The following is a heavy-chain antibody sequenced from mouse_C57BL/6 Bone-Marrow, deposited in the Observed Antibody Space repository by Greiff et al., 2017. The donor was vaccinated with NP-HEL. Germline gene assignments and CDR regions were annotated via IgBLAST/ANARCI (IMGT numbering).Heavy chain of an antibody. Sequence: QVQLQQSGAELVRPGTSVKVSCKASGYAFTNYLIEWVKQRPGQGLEWIGVINPGSGGTNYNEKFKGKATLTADNSSSTAYMQLSSLTSEDSAVYFCAREEDYYGSSPFAYWGQGTLVTVSA. D-gene: IGHD1-1*01. CDR1: GYAFTNYL. CDR3: AREEDYYGSSPFAY. J-gene: IGHJ3*01. CDR2: INPGSGGT. V-gene: IGHV1-54*01.